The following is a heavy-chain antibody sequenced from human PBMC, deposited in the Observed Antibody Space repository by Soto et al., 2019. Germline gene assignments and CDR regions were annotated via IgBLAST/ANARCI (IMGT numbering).Heavy chain of an antibody. Sequence: QVRLVQSGAEVQKPGSSVKVSCKASGGTFSSYAISWVRQAPGQGLEWMGGIIPIFGTANYAQKFQGRVTITADESTSTAYMELSSLRSEDTAVYYCARRYYYDSSGYYYYDYWGQGTLVTVSS. V-gene: IGHV1-69*01. CDR3: ARRYYYDSSGYYYYDY. J-gene: IGHJ4*02. D-gene: IGHD3-22*01. CDR2: IIPIFGTA. CDR1: GGTFSSYA.